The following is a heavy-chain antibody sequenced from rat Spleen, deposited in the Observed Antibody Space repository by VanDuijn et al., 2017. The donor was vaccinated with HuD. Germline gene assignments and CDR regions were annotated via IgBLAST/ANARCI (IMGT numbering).Heavy chain of an antibody. D-gene: IGHD3-5*01. CDR3: ASPPLFDY. Sequence: EVELVESGGGLVQPGRSLKLSCAASGFTFSDYYMAWVRQAPKKGLEWVASISYECCSTYYGDSVKGRFTISRDNAKSTLYLQMNSLRSEDTATYYCASPPLFDYWGQGVMVTVSS. J-gene: IGHJ2*01. V-gene: IGHV5-22*01. CDR2: ISYECCST. CDR1: GFTFSDYY.